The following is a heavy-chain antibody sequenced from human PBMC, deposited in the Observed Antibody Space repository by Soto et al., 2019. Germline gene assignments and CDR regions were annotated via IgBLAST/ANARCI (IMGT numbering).Heavy chain of an antibody. Sequence: GGSLRLSCAASGFTFSGYGMHWVRQAPGKGLEWVAVIWYDGSNKYYADSVKGRFTISRDNSKNTLYLQMNSLRAEDTAVYYCARDLYPDNTYYDFWSGPYYYGMDVWGQGTTVTVSS. CDR1: GFTFSGYG. J-gene: IGHJ6*02. D-gene: IGHD3-3*01. CDR2: IWYDGSNK. CDR3: ARDLYPDNTYYDFWSGPYYYGMDV. V-gene: IGHV3-33*01.